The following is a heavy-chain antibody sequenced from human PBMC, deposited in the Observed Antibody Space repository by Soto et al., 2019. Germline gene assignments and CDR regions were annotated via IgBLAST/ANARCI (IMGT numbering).Heavy chain of an antibody. CDR1: GGSISSYY. J-gene: IGHJ3*02. CDR3: ARDLSSPTYKWELPNDAFDI. Sequence: SETLSLTCTVSGGSISSYYWRWIRQPAGKGLAWIGRIYTSGSTNYNPSLKSRVTMSVDTSKNQFSLKLSSVTAADTAVYYCARDLSSPTYKWELPNDAFDIWGQGTMVTVSS. D-gene: IGHD1-26*01. V-gene: IGHV4-4*07. CDR2: IYTSGST.